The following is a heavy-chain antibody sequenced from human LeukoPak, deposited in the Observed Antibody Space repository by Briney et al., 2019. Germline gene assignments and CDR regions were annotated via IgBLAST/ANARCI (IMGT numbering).Heavy chain of an antibody. Sequence: GGSLRLSCAASGFTFSSYEMNWVRQAPGKGLEWVSYISSSGSTIYYADSVKGRFTISRDNAKSTLFLQMNSLRAEDTAVYYCVRYSGTYLGLGSDHPYGMDVWGQGTTVTVSS. CDR2: ISSSGSTI. CDR3: VRYSGTYLGLGSDHPYGMDV. D-gene: IGHD1-26*01. V-gene: IGHV3-48*03. J-gene: IGHJ6*02. CDR1: GFTFSSYE.